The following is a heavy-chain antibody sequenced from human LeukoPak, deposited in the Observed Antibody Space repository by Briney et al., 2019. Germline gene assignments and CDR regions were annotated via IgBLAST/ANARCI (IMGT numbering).Heavy chain of an antibody. CDR3: ARDRQCSGGSCYYYYYYGMDV. D-gene: IGHD2-15*01. V-gene: IGHV1-2*02. J-gene: IGHJ6*02. Sequence: GASVKVSCKASRYTFTGYYMHWVRQAPGQGLEWMGWINPNSGGTNYAKKFQGRVTMTRDTSISTAYMELSRLRSDDTAVYYCARDRQCSGGSCYYYYYYGMDVWGQGTTVTVSS. CDR1: RYTFTGYY. CDR2: INPNSGGT.